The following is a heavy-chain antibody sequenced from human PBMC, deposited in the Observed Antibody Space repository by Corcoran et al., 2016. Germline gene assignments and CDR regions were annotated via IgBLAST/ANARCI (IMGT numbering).Heavy chain of an antibody. CDR2: ISAYNGNT. Sequence: QVQLVQSGAEVKKPGASVKVSCKASGYTFTSYGISWVRQAPGQGLEWMGWISAYNGNTNYAQKLQGRVTMTTDTSTSTANMELRSLRSDDPAVYYCAREEHDCGDDAAIDCWGQGTLVTVSS. CDR3: AREEHDCGDDAAIDC. CDR1: GYTFTSYG. V-gene: IGHV1-18*01. J-gene: IGHJ4*02. D-gene: IGHD4-17*01.